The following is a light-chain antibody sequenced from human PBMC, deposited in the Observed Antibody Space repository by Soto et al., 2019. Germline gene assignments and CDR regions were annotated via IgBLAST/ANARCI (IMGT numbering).Light chain of an antibody. CDR1: QDIRKD. Sequence: DIQMTQSPSSLAASVGDRVSITCRASQDIRKDLGWYQMKPGQAPKLLIDAASSMRSGFPSRFSGSGSGTEFTPTISSLQPEDFATYYCLQHNSYPWTVGQGTRVEI. CDR2: AAS. J-gene: IGKJ1*01. CDR3: LQHNSYPWT. V-gene: IGKV1-17*01.